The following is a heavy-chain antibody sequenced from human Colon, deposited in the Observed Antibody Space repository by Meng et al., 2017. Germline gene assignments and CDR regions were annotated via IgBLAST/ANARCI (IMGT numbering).Heavy chain of an antibody. J-gene: IGHJ4*02. V-gene: IGHV4-30-4*01. CDR2: IHSSGNT. Sequence: QVQLQESGPRLVKPSQTLSLSCPISGGSINSADYYWNWIRQSPGKGLEWLGYIHSSGNTYYTPSLKSRLTMSLDTSKNQFSLRLTSVTAADTAVYYCARNPVIPDARTFDFWGQGALVTVSS. CDR1: GGSINSADYY. CDR3: ARNPVIPDARTFDF. D-gene: IGHD2-2*01.